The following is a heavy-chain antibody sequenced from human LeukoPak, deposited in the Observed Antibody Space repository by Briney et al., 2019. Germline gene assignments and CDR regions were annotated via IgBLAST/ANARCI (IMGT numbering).Heavy chain of an antibody. Sequence: GGSLRLSCAASGFTFSSYAMSWVRQAPGKGLEWVSAISGRGGSTYYADSVKGRFTISRDNSKNTLYLQMNSLRAEDTAVYYCAKRGSGSTENDYWGQGTLVTVSS. V-gene: IGHV3-23*01. CDR1: GFTFSSYA. CDR3: AKRGSGSTENDY. CDR2: ISGRGGST. J-gene: IGHJ4*02. D-gene: IGHD6-19*01.